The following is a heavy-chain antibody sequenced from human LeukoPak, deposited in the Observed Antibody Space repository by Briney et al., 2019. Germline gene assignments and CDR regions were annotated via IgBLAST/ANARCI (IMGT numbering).Heavy chain of an antibody. V-gene: IGHV4-59*01. Sequence: SETLSLTCTVSGGSISSYYWSWIRQPPGKGLEWIGYIYYSGSTIYNPSLKSRVTISVDTSKNQFSLKLSSVTAADTAVYYCAGASRVRLDYWGQGTLVTVSS. D-gene: IGHD4/OR15-4a*01. J-gene: IGHJ4*02. CDR3: AGASRVRLDY. CDR2: IYYSGST. CDR1: GGSISSYY.